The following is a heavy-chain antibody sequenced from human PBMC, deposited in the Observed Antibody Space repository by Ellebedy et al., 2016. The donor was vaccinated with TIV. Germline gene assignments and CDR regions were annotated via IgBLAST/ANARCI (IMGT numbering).Heavy chain of an antibody. CDR3: ARAYGSGSYSNDYFDY. J-gene: IGHJ4*02. Sequence: AASVKVSCKASGYTFRSNAISWVRQAPGQGLEWMGRIIAIFGTANYAQKFQGRVTITSDESTSTAYMELSSLRSEDTAVYYCARAYGSGSYSNDYFDYWGQGTLVTVSS. CDR1: GYTFRSNA. V-gene: IGHV1-69*13. CDR2: IIAIFGTA. D-gene: IGHD3-10*01.